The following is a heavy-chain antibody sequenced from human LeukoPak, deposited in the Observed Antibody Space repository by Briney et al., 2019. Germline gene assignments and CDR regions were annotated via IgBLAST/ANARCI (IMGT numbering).Heavy chain of an antibody. J-gene: IGHJ1*01. Sequence: GGSLRLSCAASGFSFSNYAMTWVRQAPGKGLEWVSIVGRSGDTFYADSVKGRFTISRDNSKNTLYLQISSLRAEDTAVYYCALLGAAGREYFQHWGQGTLVTVSS. CDR2: VGRSGDT. D-gene: IGHD6-13*01. CDR1: GFSFSNYA. CDR3: ALLGAAGREYFQH. V-gene: IGHV3-23*01.